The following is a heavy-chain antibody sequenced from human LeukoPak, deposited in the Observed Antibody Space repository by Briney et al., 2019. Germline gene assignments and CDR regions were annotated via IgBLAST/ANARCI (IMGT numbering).Heavy chain of an antibody. CDR2: FDPEDGET. V-gene: IGHV1-24*01. J-gene: IGHJ3*02. D-gene: IGHD6-19*01. CDR1: GYTLTELS. CDR3: ATDADGPTGYSSGWWQI. Sequence: ASVKVSCKDSGYTLTELSMHWVRQAPGKGLEWMGGFDPEDGETIYAQKFQGRVTMTEDTSTDTAYMELSSLRSEDTAVYYCATDADGPTGYSSGWWQIWGQGTMVTVSS.